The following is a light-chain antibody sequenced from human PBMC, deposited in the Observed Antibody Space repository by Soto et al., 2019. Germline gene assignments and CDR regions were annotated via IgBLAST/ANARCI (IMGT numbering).Light chain of an antibody. CDR3: KRNIAYPGT. CDR1: QSVSSSN. CDR2: GAS. V-gene: IGKV3-20*01. Sequence: DIVLTQSPGTLSLSPGERATLSCRASQSVSSSNLAWYQQKPGQAPSLLIYGASSRATGIPDRFTGRGSGTDFPLTISRLEPEDFAVYTCKRNIAYPGTFGKGPRWIS. J-gene: IGKJ1*01.